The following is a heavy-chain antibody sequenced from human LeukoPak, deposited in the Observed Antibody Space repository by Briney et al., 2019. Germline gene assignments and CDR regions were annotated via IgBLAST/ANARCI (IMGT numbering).Heavy chain of an antibody. J-gene: IGHJ4*02. V-gene: IGHV3-30*02. CDR3: ARHVGISF. CDR1: GFSFNNYW. D-gene: IGHD7-27*01. Sequence: GGSLRLSCVASGFSFNNYWMSWFRQAPGKGLEWVAFIHYDGPEKYYGDSVRGRFTISRDNSKNTVYLQMNSLRVEDTAVYYCARHVGISFWGQGTLVTVSS. CDR2: IHYDGPEK.